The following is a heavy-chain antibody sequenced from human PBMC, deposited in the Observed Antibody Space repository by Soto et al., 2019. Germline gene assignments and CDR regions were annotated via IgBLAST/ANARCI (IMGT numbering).Heavy chain of an antibody. J-gene: IGHJ4*02. CDR2: ISYDGSNK. CDR1: GFTFSSYA. D-gene: IGHD6-19*01. Sequence: QVQLVESGGGVVQPGRSLRLSCAASGFTFSSYAMHWVRQAPGKGLEWVAVISYDGSNKYYADSVKGRFTISRDNSKNTLYLQMNSLRAEDTAVYYCARGSSGILDYWGQGTLVTVSS. V-gene: IGHV3-30-3*01. CDR3: ARGSSGILDY.